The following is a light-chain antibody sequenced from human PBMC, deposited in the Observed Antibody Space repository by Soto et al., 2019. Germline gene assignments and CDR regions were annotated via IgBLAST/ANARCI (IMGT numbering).Light chain of an antibody. CDR1: SSDVGGYNN. CDR2: DVS. CDR3: SSYTSSSTLLYV. V-gene: IGLV2-14*01. J-gene: IGLJ1*01. Sequence: QSALTQPASVSGSPGQSSTISCTGTSSDVGGYNNVSWYQQHPGKAPTLMIYDVSNRPSGVSNRFSGSKSGNTASLTISGLQAEDEADYYCSSYTSSSTLLYVFGTGTKLTVL.